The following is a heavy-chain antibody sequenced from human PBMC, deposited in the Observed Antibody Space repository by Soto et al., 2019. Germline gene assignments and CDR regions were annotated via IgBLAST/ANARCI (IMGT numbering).Heavy chain of an antibody. CDR3: AGEMSYFGAFDI. J-gene: IGHJ3*02. Sequence: GASVKVSCKASGYTFTSYDINWVRQATGQGLEWMGWMNPNSGNTGYAQEFQGRVTMTRNTSIRTAYMELSSLRSEDTAVYYCAGEMSYFGAFDIWGQGTMVTVS. V-gene: IGHV1-8*01. CDR1: GYTFTSYD. CDR2: MNPNSGNT. D-gene: IGHD1-26*01.